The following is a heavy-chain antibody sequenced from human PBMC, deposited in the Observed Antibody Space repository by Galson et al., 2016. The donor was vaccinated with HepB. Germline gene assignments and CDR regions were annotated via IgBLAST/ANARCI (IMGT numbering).Heavy chain of an antibody. Sequence: SVKVSCKASGYTFNTYNMHWVRQAPGQGLEWMGIIKPSGGNTIYAQKFQDRITMTRDTSTSTVYMELISLRSEDTAAYYCSRVLKHSFYFVDWGQGTLLTVSS. V-gene: IGHV1-46*02. J-gene: IGHJ4*02. CDR2: IKPSGGNT. CDR3: SRVLKHSFYFVD. CDR1: GYTFNTYN. D-gene: IGHD2-15*01.